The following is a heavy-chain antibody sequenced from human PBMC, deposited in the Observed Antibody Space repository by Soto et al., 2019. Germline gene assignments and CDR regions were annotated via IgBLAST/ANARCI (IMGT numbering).Heavy chain of an antibody. CDR1: GGSVSSGSYY. Sequence: PSETLSLTCTVSGGSVSSGSYYWSWIRQPPGKELEWIGYIYYSGSTNYNPSLKSRVTISVDTSKNQFSLKLSSVTAADTAVYYCARLIAAAGQDWFDPWGQGTLVTVSS. J-gene: IGHJ5*02. CDR2: IYYSGST. V-gene: IGHV4-61*01. D-gene: IGHD6-13*01. CDR3: ARLIAAAGQDWFDP.